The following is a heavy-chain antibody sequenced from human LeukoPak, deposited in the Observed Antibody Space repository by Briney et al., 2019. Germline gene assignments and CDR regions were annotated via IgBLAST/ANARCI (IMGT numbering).Heavy chain of an antibody. J-gene: IGHJ4*02. CDR1: GGSISSSSYY. CDR3: ARSWVTMVRGVIEY. V-gene: IGHV4-39*01. D-gene: IGHD3-10*01. Sequence: SETLSLTCTVSGGSISSSSYYWGWIRRPPVKGLEWIGSIYYSGSTYYNPSLKSRVTISVDTSKNQFSLKLSSVTAADTAVYYCARSWVTMVRGVIEYWGQGTLVTVSS. CDR2: IYYSGST.